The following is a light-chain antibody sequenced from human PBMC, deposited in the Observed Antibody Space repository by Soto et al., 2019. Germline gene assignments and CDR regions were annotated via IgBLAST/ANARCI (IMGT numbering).Light chain of an antibody. CDR3: SSYTSSSTLVV. Sequence: QYALTQPASVSGSPGQSITISCTGTSSDVGGYNYVSWYQQQPGKAPKLMIYDVSNRPSGVSNRFSGSKSGNTASLTISGLQAEDEADYYCSSYTSSSTLVVFGGGTQLTVL. CDR1: SSDVGGYNY. V-gene: IGLV2-14*01. CDR2: DVS. J-gene: IGLJ2*01.